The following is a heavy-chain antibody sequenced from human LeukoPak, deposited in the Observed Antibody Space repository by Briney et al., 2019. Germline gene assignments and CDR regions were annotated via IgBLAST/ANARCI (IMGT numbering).Heavy chain of an antibody. CDR3: ARTYNPDY. V-gene: IGHV3-30*02. Sequence: GESLKISCTASGFTFSSTGMHWVRQAPGKGLEWVSYIRYDGNNKYYGDSVKGRLTVSRDNSKNTLYLQMNSLRVEDTAVYYCARTYNPDYWGQGTLVTVSS. CDR2: IRYDGNNK. CDR1: GFTFSSTG. J-gene: IGHJ4*02. D-gene: IGHD1-14*01.